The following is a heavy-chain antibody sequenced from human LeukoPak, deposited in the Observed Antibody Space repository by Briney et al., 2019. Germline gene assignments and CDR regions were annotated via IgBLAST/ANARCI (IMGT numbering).Heavy chain of an antibody. V-gene: IGHV4-61*01. J-gene: IGHJ6*03. Sequence: PSETLSLTCTVSGDSISSGSYYWSWIRQPPGKGLEWIGYIYYSGSTNYNPSLKSRVTISVDTSKNQFSLKLSSVTAADTAVYYCARTTEGYCRGRSCYSYYYYMDVWGKGTTVTVSS. CDR2: IYYSGST. CDR1: GDSISSGSYY. D-gene: IGHD2-15*01. CDR3: ARTTEGYCRGRSCYSYYYYMDV.